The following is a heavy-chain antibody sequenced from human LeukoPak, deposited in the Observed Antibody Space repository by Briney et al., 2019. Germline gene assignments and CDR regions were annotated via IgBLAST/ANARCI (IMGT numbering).Heavy chain of an antibody. CDR1: GCTFTSYA. CDR3: ARGGDVYCSSTSCYFDY. J-gene: IGHJ4*02. Sequence: GASVKVSCKASGCTFTSYAMHWVRQAPGQRLEWMGWINAGNGNTKYSQKFQGRVTITRDTSASTAYMELSSLRSEDTAVYYCARGGDVYCSSTSCYFDYWGQGTLVTVSS. CDR2: INAGNGNT. D-gene: IGHD2-2*01. V-gene: IGHV1-3*01.